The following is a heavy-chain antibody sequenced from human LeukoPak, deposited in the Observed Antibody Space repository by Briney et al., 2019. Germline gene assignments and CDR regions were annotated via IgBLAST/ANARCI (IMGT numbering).Heavy chain of an antibody. CDR3: ARGYSNAFDI. V-gene: IGHV3-30*02. CDR1: GFTFSDYG. D-gene: IGHD2-15*01. J-gene: IGHJ3*02. Sequence: PGGSLRLSCAASGFTFSDYGMDWVRQAPGRGLEWVAFIRYSGSNQYYADSVKGRFTISRDNSKNTLYLQMNSLRPEGTAVYYCARGYSNAFDIWGQGTMVTVSS. CDR2: IRYSGSNQ.